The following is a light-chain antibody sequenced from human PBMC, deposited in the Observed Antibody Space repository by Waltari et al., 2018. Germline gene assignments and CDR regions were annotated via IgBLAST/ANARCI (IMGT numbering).Light chain of an antibody. CDR2: GAS. J-gene: IGKJ4*01. Sequence: EIVLTQSPGTLSLYPGERATPSCRASQTFRTTFLAWYQQKPGQVPTLLIHGASSRATGIPDRFSGSGSGTYFSLTISILEPEDFAVYYCQQYDISPLTFGGGTKVEIK. V-gene: IGKV3-20*01. CDR3: QQYDISPLT. CDR1: QTFRTTF.